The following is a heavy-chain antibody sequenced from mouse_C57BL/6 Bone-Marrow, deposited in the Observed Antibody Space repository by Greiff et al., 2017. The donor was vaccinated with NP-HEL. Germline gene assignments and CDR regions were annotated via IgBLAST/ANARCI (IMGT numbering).Heavy chain of an antibody. Sequence: QVQLKESGPGLVAPSQSLSITCTVSGFSLTSYAISWVRQPPGKGLEWLGVIWTGEGTNYNSALKSRLSISKDNSKSQVFLKMNSLQTDDTARYYCARDGYYTWFAYWGQGTLVTVSA. V-gene: IGHV2-9-1*01. CDR2: IWTGEGT. CDR3: ARDGYYTWFAY. D-gene: IGHD2-3*01. CDR1: GFSLTSYA. J-gene: IGHJ3*01.